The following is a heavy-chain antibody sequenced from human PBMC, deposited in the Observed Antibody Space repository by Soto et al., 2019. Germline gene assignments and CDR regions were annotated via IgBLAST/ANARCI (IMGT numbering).Heavy chain of an antibody. Sequence: EVQLVASGGGLIQPGGSLRLSCAASGFTFSSSEMYWVRQAPGKGLEWVSYIHPSGQPIFYADSVKGRFTISRDNAKNSLYMKMSSLRAEDSAVYYCARRASRWGQGTMVTVSS. J-gene: IGHJ3*01. CDR1: GFTFSSSE. V-gene: IGHV3-48*03. CDR3: ARRASR. D-gene: IGHD1-26*01. CDR2: IHPSGQPI.